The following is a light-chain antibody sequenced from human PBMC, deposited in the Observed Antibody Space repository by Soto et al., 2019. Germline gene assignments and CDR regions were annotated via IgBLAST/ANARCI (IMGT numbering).Light chain of an antibody. Sequence: DIQLTQSPSFLSASVGDRVTITCRASQDISNYLVWYQQKPGKAPKPLIYAASTLQSGVPSRFSGSGSGTDFTLTISCLQSEDFATYYCQQYYSYPRTFGQGTKVDIK. V-gene: IGKV1-9*01. CDR2: AAS. CDR3: QQYYSYPRT. CDR1: QDISNY. J-gene: IGKJ1*01.